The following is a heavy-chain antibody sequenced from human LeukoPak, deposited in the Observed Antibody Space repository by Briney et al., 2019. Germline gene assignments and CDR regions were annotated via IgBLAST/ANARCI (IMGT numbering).Heavy chain of an antibody. CDR3: ASGGSRTYYTDY. D-gene: IGHD2-2*01. CDR2: ISYSSATI. J-gene: IGHJ4*02. V-gene: IGHV3-48*04. CDR1: GFIFSSYN. Sequence: GGSLRLSCAASGFIFSSYNMNWVRQAPGKGLEWVSYISYSSATIYYADSVKGRFTISRDDAKNSLFLQINTLRAEDTAVYYCASGGSRTYYTDYWGQGTLVTVSS.